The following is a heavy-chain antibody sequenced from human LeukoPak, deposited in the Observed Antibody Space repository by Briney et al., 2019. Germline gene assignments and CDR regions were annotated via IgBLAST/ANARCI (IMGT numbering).Heavy chain of an antibody. CDR1: GYSFTSYW. J-gene: IGHJ3*02. CDR2: IYPGDSDT. CDR3: ASALSYGGYYYDSSGFRDAFDI. D-gene: IGHD3-22*01. V-gene: IGHV5-51*01. Sequence: GESLKISCKGSGYSFTSYWIGWVRQMPGKGLEWMGIIYPGDSDTRYSPSFQGQVTISADKSISTAYLQWSSLKASDTAMYYCASALSYGGYYYDSSGFRDAFDIWGQGTMVTVSS.